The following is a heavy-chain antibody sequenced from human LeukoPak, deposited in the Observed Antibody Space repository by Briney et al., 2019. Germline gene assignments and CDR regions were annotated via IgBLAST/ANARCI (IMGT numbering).Heavy chain of an antibody. CDR3: ARSVAGRFDY. J-gene: IGHJ4*02. CDR2: LYSGGGT. D-gene: IGHD6-19*01. CDR1: GFGLSSYN. Sequence: GGSLRLSCAASGFGLSSYNMNWVRQAPGMGLEWVSVLYSGGGTYYADSVKGRFTISRDNAKNSLYLQMNSLRAEDTAVYYCARSVAGRFDYWGQGTLVTVSS. V-gene: IGHV3-53*01.